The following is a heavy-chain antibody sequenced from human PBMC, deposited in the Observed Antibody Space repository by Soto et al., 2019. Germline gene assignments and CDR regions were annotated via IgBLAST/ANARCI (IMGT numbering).Heavy chain of an antibody. J-gene: IGHJ5*02. CDR2: IYYSGST. CDR3: ARDRRNDFWSGAAGNWFDP. CDR1: GGSISSYY. D-gene: IGHD3-3*01. Sequence: SETLSLTCTASGGSISSYYRSWIRQPPGKXLEWIGYIYYSGSTNYNPSLKSRVTISVDTSKNQFSLKLSSVTAADTAVYYCARDRRNDFWSGAAGNWFDPWGQGTLVTVSS. V-gene: IGHV4-59*01.